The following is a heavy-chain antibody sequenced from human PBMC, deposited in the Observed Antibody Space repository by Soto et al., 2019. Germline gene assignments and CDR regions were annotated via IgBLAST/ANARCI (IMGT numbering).Heavy chain of an antibody. CDR1: GFTFSSYA. D-gene: IGHD2-15*01. V-gene: IGHV3-23*01. Sequence: EVQLLQSGGGLVQPGGSLRLSCAASGFTFSSYALSWVGQAPGKGLEWVSSISGGANNTYYAESVKGRFTISRDNAKNTLYLQMNSLRTEDTAIYYCAKDKKTAGVAAIVDYWGQGTLVTVSS. CDR2: ISGGANNT. CDR3: AKDKKTAGVAAIVDY. J-gene: IGHJ4*02.